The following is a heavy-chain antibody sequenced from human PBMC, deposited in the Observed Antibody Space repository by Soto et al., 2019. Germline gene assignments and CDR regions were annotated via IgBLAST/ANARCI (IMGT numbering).Heavy chain of an antibody. CDR1: GFTFSSYG. CDR2: ISYDGSNK. V-gene: IGHV3-30*03. D-gene: IGHD2-2*01. J-gene: IGHJ6*02. Sequence: QVQLVESGGGVVQPGRSLRLSCAASGFTFSSYGMHWVRQAPGKGLEWVAVISYDGSNKYYADSVKGRFTISRDNSKNTLYLQMNGMRAEDTAVYYCARDYIVLVGPMDAWGQGTTVTVSS. CDR3: ARDYIVLVGPMDA.